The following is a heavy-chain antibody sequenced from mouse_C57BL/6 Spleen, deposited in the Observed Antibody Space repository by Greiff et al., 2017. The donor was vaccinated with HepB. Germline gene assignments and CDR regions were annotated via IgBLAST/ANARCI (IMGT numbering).Heavy chain of an antibody. Sequence: VQLVESGPELVKPGASVKISCKASGYAFSSSWMNWVKQRPGKGLEWIGRIYPGDGDTNYNGKFKGKATLTADKSSSTAYMQLSSLTSEDSAVYFCARDGNWAYAMDYWGQGTSVTVSS. CDR1: GYAFSSSW. CDR2: IYPGDGDT. J-gene: IGHJ4*01. D-gene: IGHD4-1*01. CDR3: ARDGNWAYAMDY. V-gene: IGHV1-82*01.